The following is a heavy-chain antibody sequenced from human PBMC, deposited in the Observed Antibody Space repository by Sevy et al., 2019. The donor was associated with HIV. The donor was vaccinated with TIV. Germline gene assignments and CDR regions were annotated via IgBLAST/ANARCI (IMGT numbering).Heavy chain of an antibody. Sequence: ASVKVSFKASGYTFTNYFIHWVRQAPGQGLEWMGIIGPSDGVTSYPQKFQGRVTMTRDTSTSTVYMELSSLSSEDTAMYYCARERAWAHDYWGQGTLVTVSS. V-gene: IGHV1-46*01. CDR2: IGPSDGVT. D-gene: IGHD1-26*01. CDR3: ARERAWAHDY. J-gene: IGHJ4*02. CDR1: GYTFTNYF.